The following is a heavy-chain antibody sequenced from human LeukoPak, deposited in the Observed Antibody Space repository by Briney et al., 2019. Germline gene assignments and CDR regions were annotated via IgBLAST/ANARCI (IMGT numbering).Heavy chain of an antibody. D-gene: IGHD3-10*01. CDR3: ARGPMVRGVYYFDP. J-gene: IGHJ5*02. Sequence: SQTLSLTCTVSGGSISSGGYYWGWIRQHPGTGLEWIGYIYYSGSTYYNPSLKSRVTISVDTSKNQFSLKLSSVTAADTAVYYCARGPMVRGVYYFDPWGQGTLVTVSS. CDR2: IYYSGST. V-gene: IGHV4-31*03. CDR1: GGSISSGGYY.